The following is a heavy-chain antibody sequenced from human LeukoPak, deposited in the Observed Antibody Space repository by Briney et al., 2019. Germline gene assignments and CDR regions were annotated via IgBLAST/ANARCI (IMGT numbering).Heavy chain of an antibody. CDR1: GGTFSSYA. CDR3: ARCPKDYYDSSGYGSHAFDI. V-gene: IGHV1-69*13. Sequence: GASVKVSCKASGGTFSSYAISWVRQAPGQGLEWMGGIIPIFGTANYAQKFQGRVTITADESTGTAYMELSSLRSEDTAVYYCARCPKDYYDSSGYGSHAFDIWGQGTMVTVSS. J-gene: IGHJ3*02. CDR2: IIPIFGTA. D-gene: IGHD3-22*01.